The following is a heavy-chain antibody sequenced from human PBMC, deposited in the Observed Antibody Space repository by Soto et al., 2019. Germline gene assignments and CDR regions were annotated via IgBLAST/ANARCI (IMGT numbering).Heavy chain of an antibody. CDR3: ARGVHRSYLDY. CDR1: GGSISSSYW. J-gene: IGHJ4*02. CDR2: IYRDGST. Sequence: QVQLQESGPGLVKPSGTLSLTCAVSGGSISSSYWWSWVRQPPGKGLEWIGEIYRDGSTNYNPSLKSRVTISVDKSKNQLSLRLYSGTAADTAVYYCARGVHRSYLDYWGLGTLVTVSS. V-gene: IGHV4-4*02.